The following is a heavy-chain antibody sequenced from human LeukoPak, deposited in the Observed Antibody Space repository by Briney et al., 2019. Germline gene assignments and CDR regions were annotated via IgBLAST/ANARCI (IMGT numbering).Heavy chain of an antibody. Sequence: HPGGSLRLSCAASGFTFSTYWMSWGRQAPGKGLHWEANIKEDGSEKYYVDSVKGRFTISRDYAKNALYLQMNSLRAEDTAVYYCAREKGKWLAAESAFDIWGQGTMVTVSS. CDR2: IKEDGSEK. D-gene: IGHD6-19*01. CDR3: AREKGKWLAAESAFDI. V-gene: IGHV3-7*01. CDR1: GFTFSTYW. J-gene: IGHJ3*02.